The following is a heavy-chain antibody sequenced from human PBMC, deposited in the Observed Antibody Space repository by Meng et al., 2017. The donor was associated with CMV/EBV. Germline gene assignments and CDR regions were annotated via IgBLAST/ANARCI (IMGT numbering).Heavy chain of an antibody. V-gene: IGHV3-64*02. CDR2: ISSNGGST. CDR3: ARGPGGFGAYYGMDV. CDR1: GFTFSSYA. J-gene: IGHJ6*02. Sequence: SLKISCAASGFTFSSYAMHWLRPAPGKGLEYVSAISSNGGSTYYADSVKGRFTISRDNSKNTLYLQMGSLTAEDMAVYYCARGPGGFGAYYGMDVWVQGTTVTVSS. D-gene: IGHD3-16*01.